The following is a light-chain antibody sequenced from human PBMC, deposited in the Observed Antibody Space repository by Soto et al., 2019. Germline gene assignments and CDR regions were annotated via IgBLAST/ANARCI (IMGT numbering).Light chain of an antibody. J-gene: IGKJ5*01. CDR2: AAS. V-gene: IGKV1-5*01. Sequence: DIQMTQSPSSLSASVGVRVTIPCRASQSISNSLNWYQQKPGRAPKLLIYAASSLQSGVPSRFSGSGSGTEFTLTISSLQPDDFATYYCQQYNSYSITFGQGTRLEIK. CDR1: QSISNS. CDR3: QQYNSYSIT.